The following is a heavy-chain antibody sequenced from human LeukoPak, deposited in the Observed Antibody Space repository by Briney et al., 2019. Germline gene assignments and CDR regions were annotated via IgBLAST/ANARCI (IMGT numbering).Heavy chain of an antibody. CDR3: ARGWGSNVYASAFDV. V-gene: IGHV3-33*01. CDR1: GFTFSTYG. J-gene: IGHJ3*01. CDR2: IWHDGSHK. D-gene: IGHD3-16*01. Sequence: PGRSLRLSCAASGFTFSTYGMHWVRQAPGMGLEWVTVIWHDGSHKDYADSVKGRFTISRDNSKNTLYLQMNDLRAEDTAVYYCARGWGSNVYASAFDVWGQGTMVTVSS.